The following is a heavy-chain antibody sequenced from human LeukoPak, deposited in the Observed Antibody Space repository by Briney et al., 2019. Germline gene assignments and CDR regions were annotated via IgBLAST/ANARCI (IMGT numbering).Heavy chain of an antibody. CDR2: ISGSDSST. CDR3: AKSGYNRFDY. D-gene: IGHD5-24*01. CDR1: GFTFSSYW. J-gene: IGHJ4*02. V-gene: IGHV3-23*01. Sequence: LSGGSLRLSCAASGFTFSSYWMSWVRQAPGKGLEWVSTISGSDSSTYYADSVKGRFTISRDNSKNTLYLQMNSLRADDTAVYYCAKSGYNRFDYWGQGTLVTVSS.